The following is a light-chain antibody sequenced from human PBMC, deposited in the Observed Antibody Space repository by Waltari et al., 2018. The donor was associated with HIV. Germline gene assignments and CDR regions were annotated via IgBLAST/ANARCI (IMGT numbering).Light chain of an antibody. J-gene: IGLJ3*02. CDR1: TSNIGAGYE. CDR2: RNT. CDR3: QSYDGTLSVWV. Sequence: QSVLTQPPSVSGAPGQRVSLSCAGQTSNIGAGYEVHWYLQLPGSAPKLRIHRNTERPSGIASRFSGSRSGPSASLAITGLQVEDEGDYYCQSYDGTLSVWVFGGGTKLTVL. V-gene: IGLV1-40*01.